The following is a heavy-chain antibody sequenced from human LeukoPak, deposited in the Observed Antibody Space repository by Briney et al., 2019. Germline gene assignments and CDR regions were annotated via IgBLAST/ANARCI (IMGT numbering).Heavy chain of an antibody. J-gene: IGHJ4*02. Sequence: SETLSLTCAVYGGSFSGYYWSWIRQPPGKGLEWIGYIYYSGSTNYNPSLKSRVTISVDTSKNQFSLKLSSVTAADTAVYYCARDYYDSSGYYLDYWGQGTLVTVSS. CDR2: IYYSGST. V-gene: IGHV4-59*01. CDR3: ARDYYDSSGYYLDY. D-gene: IGHD3-22*01. CDR1: GGSFSGYY.